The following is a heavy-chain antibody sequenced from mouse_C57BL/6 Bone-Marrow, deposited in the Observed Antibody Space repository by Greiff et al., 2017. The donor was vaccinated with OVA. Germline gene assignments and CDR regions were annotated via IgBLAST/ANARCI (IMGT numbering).Heavy chain of an antibody. CDR3: TPRGPWFAY. Sequence: VQLQQSGAELVRPGASVKLSCTASGFNIKDDYMHWVKQRPEQGLEWIGWIDPENGDTAYASKFQGKATITADTSANTAYLQLSSLTSEDTAVYYCTPRGPWFAYWGQGTLVTASA. CDR1: GFNIKDDY. V-gene: IGHV14-4*01. CDR2: IDPENGDT. J-gene: IGHJ3*01.